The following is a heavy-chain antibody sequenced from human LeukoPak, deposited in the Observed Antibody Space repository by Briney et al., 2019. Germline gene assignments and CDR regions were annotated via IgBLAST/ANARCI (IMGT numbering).Heavy chain of an antibody. D-gene: IGHD1-1*01. CDR1: GFTFSTYA. CDR2: ISGSGGTT. Sequence: PGGSLRLSCAASGFTFSTYAMSWVRQAPGKGLEWVSAISGSGGTTYYADSVKGRFTISRDNSKNTLYLQINSLRAEDTAVYYCAKDSFALEPRNWFDPWGQGTLGTVSS. J-gene: IGHJ5*02. V-gene: IGHV3-23*01. CDR3: AKDSFALEPRNWFDP.